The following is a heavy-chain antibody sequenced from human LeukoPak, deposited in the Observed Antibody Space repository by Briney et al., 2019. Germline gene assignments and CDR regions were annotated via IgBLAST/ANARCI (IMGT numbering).Heavy chain of an antibody. CDR2: IYSSGST. CDR1: GGSISTYY. D-gene: IGHD3-22*01. J-gene: IGHJ4*02. V-gene: IGHV4-59*08. CDR3: ARQREYYESSGYYSFDY. Sequence: ETLSLTCTVSGGSISTYYWSWIRQPPGKGLEMIGYIYSSGSTNYNPSLKSRVTISVDTSKNQFSLKLSSVTAADTAVYYCARQREYYESSGYYSFDYWGQGTLVTVSS.